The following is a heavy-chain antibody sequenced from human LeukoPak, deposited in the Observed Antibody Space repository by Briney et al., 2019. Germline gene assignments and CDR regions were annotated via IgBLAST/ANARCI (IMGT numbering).Heavy chain of an antibody. CDR2: ISGSGGST. CDR1: GFTFSSYA. D-gene: IGHD3-3*01. V-gene: IGHV3-23*01. Sequence: TGGSLRLSCAASGFTFSSYAISWVRQAPGKGLEWVSAISGSGGSTYYADSVKGRFTISRDNSKNTLYLQMNSLRAEDTAVYYCAKATYYDFWSGYYTGYWGQGTLVTVSS. J-gene: IGHJ4*02. CDR3: AKATYYDFWSGYYTGY.